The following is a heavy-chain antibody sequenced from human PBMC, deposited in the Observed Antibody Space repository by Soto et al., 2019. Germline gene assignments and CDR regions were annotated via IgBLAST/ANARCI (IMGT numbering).Heavy chain of an antibody. CDR3: ARLTTPDDFWSGYPPYYFDY. CDR2: IYYSGST. J-gene: IGHJ4*02. CDR1: GGSISSYY. V-gene: IGHV4-59*08. Sequence: SETLSLTCTVSGGSISSYYWSWIRQPPGKGLEWIGYIYYSGSTNYNPSLKSRVTISVDTSKNQFSLKLSSVTAADTAVYYCARLTTPDDFWSGYPPYYFDYWGQGTLVTVSS. D-gene: IGHD3-3*01.